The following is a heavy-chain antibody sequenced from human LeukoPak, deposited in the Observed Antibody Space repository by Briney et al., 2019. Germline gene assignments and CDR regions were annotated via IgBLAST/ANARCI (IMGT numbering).Heavy chain of an antibody. J-gene: IGHJ4*02. Sequence: GGSLRLSCAASGFTFSSYGMHWVRQAPGKGLEWVAVISYDGSNKYYADSVKGRFTISRDNSQTPLYLQMDSLRAEDTAVYYCAKEGNPYDSTQLAAWGQGTLVTVSS. D-gene: IGHD3-22*01. CDR2: ISYDGSNK. V-gene: IGHV3-30*18. CDR1: GFTFSSYG. CDR3: AKEGNPYDSTQLAA.